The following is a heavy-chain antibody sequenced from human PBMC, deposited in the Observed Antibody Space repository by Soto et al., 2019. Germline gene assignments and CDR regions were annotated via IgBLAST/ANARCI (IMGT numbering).Heavy chain of an antibody. Sequence: GGSLRLSCAASGFTFISYAMHWVRQAPGKGLEWVAVISYDGSNKYYADSVKGRFTISRDNSKNTLYLQMNSLRAEDTAVYYCARDRGIAVAANYFDYWGQGTLVTVSS. J-gene: IGHJ4*02. D-gene: IGHD6-19*01. CDR2: ISYDGSNK. CDR1: GFTFISYA. CDR3: ARDRGIAVAANYFDY. V-gene: IGHV3-30-3*01.